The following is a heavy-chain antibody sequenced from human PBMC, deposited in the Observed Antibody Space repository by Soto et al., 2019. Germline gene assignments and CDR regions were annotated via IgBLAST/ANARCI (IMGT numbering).Heavy chain of an antibody. D-gene: IGHD2-21*02. CDR2: IDLDIGDT. Sequence: AAVKVSCKASGYTFTDQYMHWVRQAPGQGREWMGLIDLDIGDTKYAQKLQGRVTSPSDTSITTAHMELRGLRSDDKAVYYCSLEPTGTAGFDYWGQGTLVTVSS. CDR1: GYTFTDQY. V-gene: IGHV1-2*02. CDR3: SLEPTGTAGFDY. J-gene: IGHJ4*02.